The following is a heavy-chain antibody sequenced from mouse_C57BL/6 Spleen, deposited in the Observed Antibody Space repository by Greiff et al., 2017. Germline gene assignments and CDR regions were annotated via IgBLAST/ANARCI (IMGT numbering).Heavy chain of an antibody. J-gene: IGHJ3*01. CDR2: IDPSDSYT. CDR3: ARESPQTGTGFAY. CDR1: GYTFTSYW. V-gene: IGHV1-69*01. Sequence: QVQLQQPGAELVMPGASVKLSCKASGYTFTSYWMHWVKQRPGQGLEWIGEIDPSDSYTNYNQKFQGKSTLTVDKSSSTAYMPLSSLTSEDSAVYYCARESPQTGTGFAYWGQGTLVTVSA. D-gene: IGHD4-1*01.